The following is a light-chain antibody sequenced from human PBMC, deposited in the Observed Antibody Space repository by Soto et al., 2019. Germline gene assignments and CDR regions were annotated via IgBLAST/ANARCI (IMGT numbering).Light chain of an antibody. CDR3: QQYNNWPWT. J-gene: IGKJ1*01. CDR1: QSVTTR. Sequence: IVFTQSPGTLSLSPVERVTLSCKASQSVTTRLAWYQHKPGQAPRLLMSGASSRASGVPVRFSGSGSGTDFTLTISSLQYEDFAVYYCQQYNNWPWTFGQGTKVNIK. V-gene: IGKV3D-15*01. CDR2: GAS.